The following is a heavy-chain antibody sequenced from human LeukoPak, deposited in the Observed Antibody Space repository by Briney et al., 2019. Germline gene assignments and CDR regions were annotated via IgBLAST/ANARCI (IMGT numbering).Heavy chain of an antibody. CDR2: ISGSGGST. Sequence: GGSLRLSCAASGFTFSSYAMSWVRQAPGKGLEWVSAISGSGGSTYYADSVKGRFTISRDNSKNTLYLQMNSLRAEDTAVYYCAKGGDYDILTGYYPYWGQGTLVTVSS. D-gene: IGHD3-9*01. CDR3: AKGGDYDILTGYYPY. J-gene: IGHJ4*02. CDR1: GFTFSSYA. V-gene: IGHV3-23*01.